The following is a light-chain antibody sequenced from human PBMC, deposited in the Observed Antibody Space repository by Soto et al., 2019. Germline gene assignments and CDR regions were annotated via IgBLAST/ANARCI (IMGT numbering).Light chain of an antibody. J-gene: IGKJ4*01. CDR2: KAS. CDR3: QQYNSFPLT. CDR1: QIISSY. V-gene: IGKV1-5*03. Sequence: DIPMTQSPSTLSASVGDRVTITCRASQIISSYLAWYQQKPGKAPKLLMYKASNLESGVPSRFSGSGSGTEFTLTISSLQPDDFATYYCQQYNSFPLTFGGGTKVEIK.